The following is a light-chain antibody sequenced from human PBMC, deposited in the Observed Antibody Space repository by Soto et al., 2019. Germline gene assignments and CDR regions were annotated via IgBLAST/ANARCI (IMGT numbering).Light chain of an antibody. V-gene: IGKV4-1*01. J-gene: IGKJ2*01. CDR1: QSLLYTSNNKHY. CDR3: QHYYSFPYS. Sequence: IMLTQSPESLAVSLGERATINCKSSQSLLYTSNNKHYLAWYQQKPGQPPKLLIYWPSTRESGVPDRFSGSGSGTDLTLTISTLQAEDVAVYYCQHYYSFPYSFGQGTKLEIK. CDR2: WPS.